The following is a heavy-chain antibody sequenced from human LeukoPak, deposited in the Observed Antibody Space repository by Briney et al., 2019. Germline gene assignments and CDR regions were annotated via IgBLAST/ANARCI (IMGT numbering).Heavy chain of an antibody. CDR2: IYYSGST. D-gene: IGHD4-17*01. CDR3: ATLGTTVTNPFDY. J-gene: IGHJ4*02. CDR1: GGSISSYY. V-gene: IGHV4-59*08. Sequence: ETLSLTCTVSGGSISSYYWSWIRQPPGKGLEWIGYIYYSGSTNYNPSLKSRVTISVDTSKNQFSLKLNSVTAADTAVYYCATLGTTVTNPFDYWGQGTLVTVSS.